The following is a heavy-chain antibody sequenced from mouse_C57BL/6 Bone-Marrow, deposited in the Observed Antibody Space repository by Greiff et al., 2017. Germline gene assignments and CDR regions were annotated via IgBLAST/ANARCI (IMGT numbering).Heavy chain of an antibody. CDR2: ISSGGSYT. CDR3: ARHAGRFAY. Sequence: VQLKESGGDLVKPGGSLKLSCAASGFTFSSYGMSWVRQTPDKRLEWVATISSGGSYTYYLDSVKGRFTISRDNAKNTLYLQMSSLKSEDTAMYYCARHAGRFAYWGQGTLVTVSA. J-gene: IGHJ3*01. CDR1: GFTFSSYG. V-gene: IGHV5-6*01.